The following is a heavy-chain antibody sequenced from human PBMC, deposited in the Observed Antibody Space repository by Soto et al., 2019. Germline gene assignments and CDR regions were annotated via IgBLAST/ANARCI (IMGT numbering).Heavy chain of an antibody. J-gene: IGHJ6*02. Sequence: XGSLILSCAASGFSVSDYAMSWVRQAPGRGLEWVSSISGSGDGTYYGDSVKGRFTLSRDTSQKTLYLQMNNLRGEDTAVYFCTKSRRSVLMVYGFGGMDVWGRGTTVTVSS. CDR3: TKSRRSVLMVYGFGGMDV. V-gene: IGHV3-23*01. CDR2: ISGSGDGT. CDR1: GFSVSDYA. D-gene: IGHD2-8*01.